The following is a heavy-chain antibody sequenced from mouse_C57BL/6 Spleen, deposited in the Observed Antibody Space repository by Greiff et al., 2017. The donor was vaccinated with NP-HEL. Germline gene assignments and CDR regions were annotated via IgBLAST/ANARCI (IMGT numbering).Heavy chain of an antibody. V-gene: IGHV2-9-1*01. Sequence: QLKESGPGLVAPSQSLSITCTVSGFSLTRYAISWVRQPPGKGLEWLGVIWTGGGTNYNSALKSRLSISKDNSKSQVFLKMNSLQTDDTARYYCARNRYDYDVGAMDYWGQGTSVTVSS. CDR1: GFSLTRYA. J-gene: IGHJ4*01. CDR3: ARNRYDYDVGAMDY. D-gene: IGHD2-4*01. CDR2: IWTGGGT.